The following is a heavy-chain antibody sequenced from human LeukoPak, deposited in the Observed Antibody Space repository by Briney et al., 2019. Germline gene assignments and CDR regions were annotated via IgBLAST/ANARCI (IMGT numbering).Heavy chain of an antibody. Sequence: GGSLRLSCAASGFTFSSYWMHWVRQAPGKGLVWVSRINSDGSSTSYAYSVKGRFTISRDNAKNSLYQLMNSLRAEDTAVYYCARGEYGSGSYHIDYWGQGTLVTVSS. CDR2: INSDGSST. D-gene: IGHD3-10*01. V-gene: IGHV3-74*01. CDR3: ARGEYGSGSYHIDY. J-gene: IGHJ4*02. CDR1: GFTFSSYW.